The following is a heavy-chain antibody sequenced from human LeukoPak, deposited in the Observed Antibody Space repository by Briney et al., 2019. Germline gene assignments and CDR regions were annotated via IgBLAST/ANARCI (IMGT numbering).Heavy chain of an antibody. D-gene: IGHD5-12*01. CDR3: TWMATIFTVDH. CDR2: IRNDRIT. V-gene: IGHV3-15*01. CDR1: GLTFSDAW. J-gene: IGHJ4*02. Sequence: KPGEFLRLSCVLSGLTFSDAWMSWVRQAPGKGLEWVGRIRNDRITDYAAPVQGRFSISRDNSKNTFYLQMNSLRTEDTGMYFCTWMATIFTVDHWGQGTLVTVSS.